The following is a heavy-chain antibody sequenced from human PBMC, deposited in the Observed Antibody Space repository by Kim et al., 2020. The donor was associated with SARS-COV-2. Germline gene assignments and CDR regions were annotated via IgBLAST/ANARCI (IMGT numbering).Heavy chain of an antibody. J-gene: IGHJ4*02. CDR1: GGSISSSSYY. CDR2: IYYSGST. D-gene: IGHD3-10*01. CDR3: ARTLWFGELSFSPNFDY. V-gene: IGHV4-39*01. Sequence: SETLSLTCTVSGGSISSSSYYWGWIRQPPGKGLEWIGSIYYSGSTYYNPSLKSRVTISVDTSKNQFSLKLSSVTAADTAVYYCARTLWFGELSFSPNFDYWGQGTLVTVSS.